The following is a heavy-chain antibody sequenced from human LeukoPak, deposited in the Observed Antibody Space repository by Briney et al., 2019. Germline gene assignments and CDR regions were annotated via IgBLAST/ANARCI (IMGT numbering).Heavy chain of an antibody. Sequence: ASVKVSCKASGYTFTGYYMHWVRQAPGQGLEWMGRINPNSGGTNYAQKFQGRVTMTRDTSISTAYMELSRLRSDDTAVYYCARAQDWGRFIDDWGQGTLVTISS. CDR1: GYTFTGYY. CDR3: ARAQDWGRFIDD. V-gene: IGHV1-2*06. CDR2: INPNSGGT. J-gene: IGHJ4*02. D-gene: IGHD7-27*01.